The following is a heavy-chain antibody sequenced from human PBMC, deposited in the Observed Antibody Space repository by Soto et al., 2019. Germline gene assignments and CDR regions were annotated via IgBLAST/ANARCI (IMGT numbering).Heavy chain of an antibody. D-gene: IGHD2-15*01. J-gene: IGHJ4*02. CDR1: GFKFDDYM. V-gene: IGHV3-43*01. Sequence: GGSLRLSCEASGFKFDDYMMHRVRQAPGKGLEWISRISWDGGSIDYADSIKGRFTVSRDNSKNSLYLHMNSLKTEDTAIYYCAKEGNGGSSLDHWGQGTLVTVSS. CDR3: AKEGNGGSSLDH. CDR2: ISWDGGSI.